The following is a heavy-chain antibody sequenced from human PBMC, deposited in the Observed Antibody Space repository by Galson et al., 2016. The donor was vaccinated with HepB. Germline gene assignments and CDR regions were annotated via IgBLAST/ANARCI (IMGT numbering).Heavy chain of an antibody. J-gene: IGHJ5*02. CDR1: GGPFSNYA. Sequence: SVKVSCKASGGPFSNYAISWVRQAPGQGLEWMGRIVPVFGTYNCAQKFQDRLTITADESANTSYMELSSLTSDDTAVYYCAREAGDGDIFWGSWGQGTLITVSS. V-gene: IGHV1-69*13. CDR3: AREAGDGDIFWGS. D-gene: IGHD4-17*01. CDR2: IVPVFGTY.